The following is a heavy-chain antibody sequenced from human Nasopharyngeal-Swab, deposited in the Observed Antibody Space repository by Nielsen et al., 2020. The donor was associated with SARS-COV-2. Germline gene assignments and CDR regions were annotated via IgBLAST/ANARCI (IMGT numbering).Heavy chain of an antibody. CDR2: IIPILNIA. J-gene: IGHJ3*02. CDR1: GGTFSSYA. V-gene: IGHV1-69*10. D-gene: IGHD6-19*01. Sequence: SVKVSCKASGGTFSSYAISWVRQAPGQGLEWMGGIIPILNIANYAQKFQGRGTITAAKSTNTAYMELRSLRSDDTAVYYCALDSSGGYRHDAFDIWGQGTMVTVSS. CDR3: ALDSSGGYRHDAFDI.